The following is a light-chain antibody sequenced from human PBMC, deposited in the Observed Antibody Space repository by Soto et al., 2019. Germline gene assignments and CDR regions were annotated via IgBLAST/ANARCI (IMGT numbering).Light chain of an antibody. CDR3: ALYMGSGIWV. CDR1: SGPVSTTYH. Sequence: QAVVTQEPSFSVAPGRTVTFTCGLSSGPVSTTYHPSWYQQTPGQAPRTLIYNTDIRSSGVPDRFSGSILGNTAALTITGAQADDESHYYCALYMGSGIWVFGGGTKLTVL. V-gene: IGLV8-61*01. CDR2: NTD. J-gene: IGLJ3*02.